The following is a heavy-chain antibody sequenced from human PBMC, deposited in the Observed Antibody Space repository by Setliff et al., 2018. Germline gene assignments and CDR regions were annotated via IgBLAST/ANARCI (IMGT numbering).Heavy chain of an antibody. V-gene: IGHV1-18*01. Sequence: GASVKVSCKASGYTFTNYGISWVRQAPGQGLEWMGWISAYTGNTYSAQKFQGRLTMTTDTSTTTAYMELRSLRSDDTAVYYCSRLVRYCTRTSCQRASGDDYWGQGTLVTVSS. CDR1: GYTFTNYG. J-gene: IGHJ4*02. D-gene: IGHD2-2*01. CDR2: ISAYTGNT. CDR3: SRLVRYCTRTSCQRASGDDY.